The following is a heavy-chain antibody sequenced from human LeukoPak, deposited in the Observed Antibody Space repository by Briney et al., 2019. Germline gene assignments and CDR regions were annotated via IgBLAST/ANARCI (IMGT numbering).Heavy chain of an antibody. V-gene: IGHV1-69*04. CDR3: AREGGMVRGSFD. J-gene: IGHJ4*02. Sequence: SVKVSCKASGGTFSSYAISWVRQAPGQGLEWMGRIIPILGIANYAQKFQGRVTITADKSTSTAYMELSSLRSEDTAVYYCAREGGMVRGSFDWGQGTLVTVSS. CDR1: GGTFSSYA. D-gene: IGHD3-10*01. CDR2: IIPILGIA.